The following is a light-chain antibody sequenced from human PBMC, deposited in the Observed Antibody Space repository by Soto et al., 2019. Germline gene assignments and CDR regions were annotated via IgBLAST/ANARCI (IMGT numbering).Light chain of an antibody. CDR2: SAS. Sequence: DIQMTQSPSSLSASVGDTVTLTCRASQSVDNYLKWYQHNPVKAPGLLIYSASTLQSGVTSRFSACESGTDFTLTISSLQPEDIATDYCQQDLRPPLTFGPRTKVH. V-gene: IGKV1-39*01. CDR3: QQDLRPPLT. CDR1: QSVDNY. J-gene: IGKJ3*01.